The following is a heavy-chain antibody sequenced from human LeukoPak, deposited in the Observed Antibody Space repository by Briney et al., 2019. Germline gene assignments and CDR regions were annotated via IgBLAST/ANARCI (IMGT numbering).Heavy chain of an antibody. D-gene: IGHD3-16*02. CDR3: ARRDEDDYVWGSYRPHGLDY. CDR2: ISSSSSYI. J-gene: IGHJ4*02. V-gene: IGHV3-21*01. Sequence: GGSLRLSCAAYGFTFSSYSMNWVRQAPGKGLEWVSSISSSSSYIYYADSVKGRFTISRDNAKNSLYLQMNSLRAEDTAVYYCARRDEDDYVWGSYRPHGLDYWGQGTLVTVSS. CDR1: GFTFSSYS.